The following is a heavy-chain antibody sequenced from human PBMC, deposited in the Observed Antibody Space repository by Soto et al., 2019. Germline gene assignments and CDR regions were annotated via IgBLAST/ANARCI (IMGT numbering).Heavy chain of an antibody. CDR3: AKGDSGYRYSDTYYFDY. CDR1: GLTFSNYA. D-gene: IGHD5-18*01. Sequence: GGSLRLSCAASGLTFSNYAMNWVRQAPGKGLEWVSAISGSGGSTHYADSVNGRFTISRDNSRNKLYLQMNGLRAEDTAIYYCAKGDSGYRYSDTYYFDYWGQGALVTVSS. J-gene: IGHJ4*02. V-gene: IGHV3-23*01. CDR2: ISGSGGST.